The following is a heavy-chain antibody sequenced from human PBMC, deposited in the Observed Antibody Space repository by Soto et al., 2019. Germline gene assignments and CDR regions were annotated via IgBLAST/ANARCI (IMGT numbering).Heavy chain of an antibody. J-gene: IGHJ4*02. V-gene: IGHV3-30*18. CDR1: GFTFSSFA. D-gene: IGHD3-10*01. CDR3: AKESLDYFDSGRFYAPAFDH. CDR2: ISFDGRDI. Sequence: QVQLVESGGGVVHPGTSLRLSCVTSGFTFSSFAMDWVRQAPGKGLEWVAAISFDGRDISYRESVKGRFTISRDKFKNTVYLQMNSLRPEDTAVYYFAKESLDYFDSGRFYAPAFDHWGQGTLVTVSS.